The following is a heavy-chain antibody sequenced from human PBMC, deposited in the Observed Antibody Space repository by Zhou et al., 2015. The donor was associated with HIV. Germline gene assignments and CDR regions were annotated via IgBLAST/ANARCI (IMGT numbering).Heavy chain of an antibody. CDR3: ATDDIGGYHSFNY. J-gene: IGHJ4*02. Sequence: QGQLVQSGAEVKKPGASVRVSCKASGYRFIGYYLHWVRQAPGQGLEWMGWMNPKTGDTYYVQMFQGRVTMTRDTSINTAYMELRTLRSDDAAIYYCATDDIGGYHSFNYWGQGTLVSVSS. CDR1: GYRFIGYY. D-gene: IGHD3-22*01. V-gene: IGHV1-2*02. CDR2: MNPKTGDT.